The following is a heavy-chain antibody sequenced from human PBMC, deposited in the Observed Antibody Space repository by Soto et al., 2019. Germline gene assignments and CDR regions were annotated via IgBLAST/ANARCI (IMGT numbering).Heavy chain of an antibody. CDR1: GGSISSSSYY. V-gene: IGHV4-39*01. J-gene: IGHJ6*03. CDR3: ARQGFEYYDFWSGYYTPDDYYYYYMDV. D-gene: IGHD3-3*01. Sequence: SSETLSLTCTVSGGSISSSSYYWGWIRQPPGKGLEWIGSIYYSGSTYYNPSLKSRVTISVDTSKNQFSLKLSSVTAADTAVYYCARQGFEYYDFWSGYYTPDDYYYYYMDVWGKGTTVTVSS. CDR2: IYYSGST.